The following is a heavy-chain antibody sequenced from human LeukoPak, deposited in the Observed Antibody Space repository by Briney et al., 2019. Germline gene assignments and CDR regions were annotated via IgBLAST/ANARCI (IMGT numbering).Heavy chain of an antibody. CDR3: ASILLEWLLSRDY. CDR2: VYYSGST. CDR1: VGSISSSIYY. J-gene: IGHJ4*02. Sequence: PSETLSLTCTVSVGSISSSIYYWGWIRQPPGKGLEWLGSVYYSGSTYYNPSLKSRVTISVDTSKNQFSRKLSSVTAADTAVYYCASILLEWLLSRDYWGQGTLVTVSS. V-gene: IGHV4-39*01. D-gene: IGHD3-3*01.